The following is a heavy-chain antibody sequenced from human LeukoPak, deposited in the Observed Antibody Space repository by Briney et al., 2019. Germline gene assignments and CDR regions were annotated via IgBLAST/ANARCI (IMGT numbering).Heavy chain of an antibody. Sequence: ASVRVSCKVSGYSLSELSTHWVRQAPGQGLEWMGGFDPGDDETIYAQKFQGRVTMTEDTSTDTAYLELSSLRSEDTAVYFCATEKDLLLDSWGQGTPVTVSS. CDR2: FDPGDDET. CDR3: ATEKDLLLDS. CDR1: GYSLSELS. J-gene: IGHJ5*01. D-gene: IGHD1-26*01. V-gene: IGHV1-24*01.